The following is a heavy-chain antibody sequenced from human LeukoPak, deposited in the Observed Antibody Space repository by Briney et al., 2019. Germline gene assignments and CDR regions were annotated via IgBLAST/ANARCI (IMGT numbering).Heavy chain of an antibody. CDR2: ISSSSSTI. D-gene: IGHD6-6*01. V-gene: IGHV3-48*01. Sequence: GGSLRLSCAASGFTFSSYSMNWVRQAPGKGLEWVSYISSSSSTIYYADSVKGRFTISRDNAKNSLYLQMNSLRAEDTALYYCARDRSSSSSAGYYYYYYMDVWGKGTTVTVSS. J-gene: IGHJ6*03. CDR3: ARDRSSSSSAGYYYYYYMDV. CDR1: GFTFSSYS.